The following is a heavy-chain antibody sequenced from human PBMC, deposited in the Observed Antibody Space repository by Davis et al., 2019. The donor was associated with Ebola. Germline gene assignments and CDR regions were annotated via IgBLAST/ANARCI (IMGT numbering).Heavy chain of an antibody. CDR2: ISWNSGRI. Sequence: PGGSLRLSCAASGFKFDDYAMHWVRQAPGKGLEWVSGISWNSGRIGYADSVKGRFTISRDNAKHSLYLQMNSLRAEDTALYYCARDVWRGPFDGVDVWGQGTTVTVSS. D-gene: IGHD3-16*01. V-gene: IGHV3-9*01. CDR3: ARDVWRGPFDGVDV. CDR1: GFKFDDYA. J-gene: IGHJ6*02.